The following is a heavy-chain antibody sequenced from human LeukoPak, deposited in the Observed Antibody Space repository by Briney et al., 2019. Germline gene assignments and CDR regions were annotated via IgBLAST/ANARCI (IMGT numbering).Heavy chain of an antibody. Sequence: GGSLRLSCAASGFTFSSYGMNWVRQAPGKGLEWISYTSKSGDTIYYADSVNGRFTISRDNAKKSLYLQMNSLRAEDTAVYYCARNSYTTGWNVFDSWGQGTPVTVSS. V-gene: IGHV3-48*03. CDR3: ARNSYTTGWNVFDS. CDR1: GFTFSSYG. CDR2: TSKSGDTI. D-gene: IGHD6-19*01. J-gene: IGHJ4*02.